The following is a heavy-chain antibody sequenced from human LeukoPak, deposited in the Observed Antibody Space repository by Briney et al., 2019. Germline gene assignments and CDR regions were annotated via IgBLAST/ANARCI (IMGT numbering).Heavy chain of an antibody. CDR2: MNPNSGNT. D-gene: IGHD1-26*01. J-gene: IGHJ4*02. CDR3: ARVGVGATDLDY. Sequence: GASVKVSCKASGYTFTSYDINWVRQATGQGLEWMGWMNPNSGNTGYAQKFQGRVTMTRNTSISTAHMELSSLRSEDTAVYYCARVGVGATDLDYWGQGTLVTVSS. CDR1: GYTFTSYD. V-gene: IGHV1-8*01.